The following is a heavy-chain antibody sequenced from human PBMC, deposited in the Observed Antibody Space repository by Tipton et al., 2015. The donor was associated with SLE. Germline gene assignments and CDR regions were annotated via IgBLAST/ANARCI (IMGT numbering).Heavy chain of an antibody. CDR3: ARAEGSWDAFDI. V-gene: IGHV4-59*11. Sequence: TLSLTCTVSGDSINSHHWSWIRQPPGKGLEWIGYIYYSGSTNYKPSLKSRVTISVDTSKNQFSLKLSSVTAADTAVYYCARAEGSWDAFDIWGQGTMVTVSS. CDR2: IYYSGST. J-gene: IGHJ3*02. D-gene: IGHD2-15*01. CDR1: GDSINSHH.